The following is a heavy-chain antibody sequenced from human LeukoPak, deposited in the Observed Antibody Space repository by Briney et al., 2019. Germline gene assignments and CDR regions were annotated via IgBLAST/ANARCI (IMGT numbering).Heavy chain of an antibody. D-gene: IGHD3-10*01. J-gene: IGHJ4*02. CDR2: IIPIFGTA. Sequence: SVKVSCKASGGTFSSYAISWVRQAPGQGLEWMGGIIPIFGTANYAQKFQGRVTITADESTSTAYMELSSLRSEDTAVYYCARHYGSGSYYKLPDYWGQGTLVTVSS. CDR1: GGTFSSYA. CDR3: ARHYGSGSYYKLPDY. V-gene: IGHV1-69*13.